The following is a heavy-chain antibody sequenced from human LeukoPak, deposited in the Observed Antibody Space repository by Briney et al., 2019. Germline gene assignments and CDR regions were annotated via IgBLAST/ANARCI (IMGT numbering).Heavy chain of an antibody. CDR2: IYSGGST. D-gene: IGHD1-1*01. Sequence: GGSLRLSCVASGFTVSSNYMSWVRQAPGKGLEWVSVIYSGGSTYYADSVKGRFTISGDNSKNTLYLQMNSLRAEDTAVYYCARDPGNYYYYYGMDVWGQGTTVTVSS. V-gene: IGHV3-66*01. CDR3: ARDPGNYYYYYGMDV. J-gene: IGHJ6*02. CDR1: GFTVSSNY.